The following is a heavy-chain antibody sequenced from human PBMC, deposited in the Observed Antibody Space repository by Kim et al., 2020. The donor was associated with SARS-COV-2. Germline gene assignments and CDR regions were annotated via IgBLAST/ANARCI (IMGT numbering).Heavy chain of an antibody. D-gene: IGHD6-13*01. CDR2: MNPNSGNT. V-gene: IGHV1-8*01. CDR1: GYTFTSYD. Sequence: ASVKVSCKASGYTFTSYDINWVRQATGQGLEWMGWMNPNSGNTGYAQKFQGRVTMTRNTSISTAYMELSSLRSEDTAVYYCARAPSHHGYSSSWWGWFDPWGQGTLVTVSS. J-gene: IGHJ5*02. CDR3: ARAPSHHGYSSSWWGWFDP.